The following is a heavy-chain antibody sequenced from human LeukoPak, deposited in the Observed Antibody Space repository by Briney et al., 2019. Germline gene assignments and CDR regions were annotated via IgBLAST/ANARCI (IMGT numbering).Heavy chain of an antibody. Sequence: PSETLSLTCAVYGGSFRGYYWSWIRQPPGKGREWIGEINHSGSTNYNPSLKSRVTISVDTSKNQFSLKLSSVTAADTAVYYCARRIVHYYFDYWGQGTLVTVSS. CDR2: INHSGST. V-gene: IGHV4-34*01. CDR3: ARRIVHYYFDY. J-gene: IGHJ4*02. D-gene: IGHD2/OR15-2a*01. CDR1: GGSFRGYY.